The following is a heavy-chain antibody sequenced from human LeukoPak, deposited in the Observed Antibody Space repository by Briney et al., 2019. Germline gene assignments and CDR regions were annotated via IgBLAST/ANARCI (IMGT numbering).Heavy chain of an antibody. CDR1: GFTFRTYS. CDR3: ARDFGPYGSESYYNLGF. CDR2: ITSSSSTI. D-gene: IGHD3-10*01. Sequence: PGGSLRLSCVASGFTFRTYSMNWVRQAPGKGLEWISYITSSSSTIYYADSVKGRFTISRDNAKNSLYLQMNSLRAEDTAIYYCARDFGPYGSESYYNLGFWGQGTLVTVSS. J-gene: IGHJ4*02. V-gene: IGHV3-48*01.